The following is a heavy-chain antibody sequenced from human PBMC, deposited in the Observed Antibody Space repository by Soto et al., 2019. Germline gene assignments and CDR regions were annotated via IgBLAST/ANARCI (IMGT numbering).Heavy chain of an antibody. CDR3: ARDRTTTVTTGGDLYYYYGMDV. J-gene: IGHJ6*02. CDR1: GYTFTGYY. D-gene: IGHD4-17*01. CDR2: INPNSGGT. Sequence: ASVKVSFKASGYTFTGYYMHWVRQAPGQGLEWMGWINPNSGGTNYAQKFQGWVTMTRDTSISTAYMELSRLRSDDTAVYYCARDRTTTVTTGGDLYYYYGMDVWGQGTTVTVSS. V-gene: IGHV1-2*04.